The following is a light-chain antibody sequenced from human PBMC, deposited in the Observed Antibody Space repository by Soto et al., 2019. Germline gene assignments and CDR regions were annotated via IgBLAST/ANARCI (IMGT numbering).Light chain of an antibody. V-gene: IGLV2-14*01. CDR3: SSYTGTTLV. CDR2: GVS. Sequence: QSALTQPASVSGSPGQSITISCTGTSSDVGGSNHVSWYQQHPGKAPKLMIDGVSNRPSGISNRVSGSKSDNTASLTISGLPDEDEADYYCSSYTGTTLVFGGGTKLTVL. J-gene: IGLJ2*01. CDR1: SSDVGGSNH.